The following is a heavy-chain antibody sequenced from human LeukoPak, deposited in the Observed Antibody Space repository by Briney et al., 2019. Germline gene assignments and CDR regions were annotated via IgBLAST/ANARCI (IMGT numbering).Heavy chain of an antibody. CDR3: ARDRLYGDPNYCDY. J-gene: IGHJ4*02. Sequence: SETLSLTCAVYGGSFSGYYWSWIRQPPGKGLEWIGEINHSGSTNYNPSLKSRVTISVDTSKNQFSLNLHSVTAADTAVYYCARDRLYGDPNYCDYWGQGTLVTVSS. V-gene: IGHV4-34*01. D-gene: IGHD4-17*01. CDR2: INHSGST. CDR1: GGSFSGYY.